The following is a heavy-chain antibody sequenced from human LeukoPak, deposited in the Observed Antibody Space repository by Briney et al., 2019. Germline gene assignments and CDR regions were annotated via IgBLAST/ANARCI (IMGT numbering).Heavy chain of an antibody. CDR3: AKGEYLPGPLDY. CDR1: GFTFTNYC. Sequence: GGSLRLSCAASGFTFTNYCMHWVRQPPGKGLVWVSQICTDETTIRYADSVKGRFTISRDNAKNTLYLQMSSLRVEDTAVYYCAKGEYLPGPLDYWGQGTLATVSS. J-gene: IGHJ4*02. D-gene: IGHD3-16*01. V-gene: IGHV3-74*01. CDR2: ICTDETTI.